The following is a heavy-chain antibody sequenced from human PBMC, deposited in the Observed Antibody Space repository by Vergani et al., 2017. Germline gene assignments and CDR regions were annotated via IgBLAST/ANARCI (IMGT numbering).Heavy chain of an antibody. V-gene: IGHV3-23*01. CDR1: GFTFSSYA. J-gene: IGHJ5*02. D-gene: IGHD2-2*02. Sequence: EVQLLESGGGLVQPGGSLRLSCAASGFTFSSYAMSWVRQAPGKGLEWVSAISGSGSTIYYADSVKGRFTISRDNAKNSLYLQMNSLRAEDTAVYYCARGGVVVPAAIVEYNWFDPWGQGTLVTVSS. CDR3: ARGGVVVPAAIVEYNWFDP. CDR2: ISGSGSTI.